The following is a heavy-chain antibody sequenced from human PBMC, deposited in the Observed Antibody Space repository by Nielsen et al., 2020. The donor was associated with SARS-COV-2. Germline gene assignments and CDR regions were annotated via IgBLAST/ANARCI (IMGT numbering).Heavy chain of an antibody. V-gene: IGHV4-59*01. Sequence: SETLSLTCTVSGGSISSYYWSWIRQPPGKGLEWIGYIYYSGRTNYNPSLKSRVTISVDTSKNQFSLKLSSVTAADTAVYYCARRGGDYDSSGYYYAFDIWGQGTMVTVSS. J-gene: IGHJ3*02. CDR1: GGSISSYY. CDR3: ARRGGDYDSSGYYYAFDI. CDR2: IYYSGRT. D-gene: IGHD3-22*01.